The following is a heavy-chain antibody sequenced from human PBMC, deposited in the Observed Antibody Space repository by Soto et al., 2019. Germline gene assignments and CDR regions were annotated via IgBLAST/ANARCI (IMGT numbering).Heavy chain of an antibody. CDR3: ARDRFLWATAPSYYYYMDV. Sequence: ETLSLTCAVSGGSISSSNWWSWVRQAPGKGLEWVANIKQDGSEKYYVDSVKGRFTISRDNAKNSLYLQMNSLRAEDTAVYYCARDRFLWATAPSYYYYMDVWGKGTTVTVSS. J-gene: IGHJ6*03. V-gene: IGHV3-7*01. CDR2: IKQDGSEK. D-gene: IGHD3-3*01. CDR1: GGSISSSNW.